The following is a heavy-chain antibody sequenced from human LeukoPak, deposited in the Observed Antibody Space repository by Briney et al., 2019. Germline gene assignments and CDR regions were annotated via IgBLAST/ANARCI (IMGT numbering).Heavy chain of an antibody. J-gene: IGHJ4*02. CDR3: AREWPSSSWYGGNFDY. CDR2: ISSFSGTI. CDR1: GFTFSTYS. Sequence: GGSLRLSCAASGFTFSTYSMNWVRQAPGKGLEWISYISSFSGTIDHGDSVKGRFTISRDNAKNSLYLQMNSLRAEDTAVYYCAREWPSSSWYGGNFDYWGQGTLVTVSS. V-gene: IGHV3-48*04. D-gene: IGHD6-13*01.